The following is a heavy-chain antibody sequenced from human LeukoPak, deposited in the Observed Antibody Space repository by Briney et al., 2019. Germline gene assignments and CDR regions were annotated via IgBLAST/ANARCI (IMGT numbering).Heavy chain of an antibody. CDR3: ARDNSYYYDSSGYEGY. D-gene: IGHD3-22*01. Sequence: GGSLRLSCAASGFTFSNYWMHWVRQAPGKGLVWVSRINSDGINTSYADSVKGRFTISRDNAKNSLYLQMNSLRAEDTAVYYCARDNSYYYDSSGYEGYWGQGTLVTVSS. J-gene: IGHJ4*02. CDR2: INSDGINT. V-gene: IGHV3-74*01. CDR1: GFTFSNYW.